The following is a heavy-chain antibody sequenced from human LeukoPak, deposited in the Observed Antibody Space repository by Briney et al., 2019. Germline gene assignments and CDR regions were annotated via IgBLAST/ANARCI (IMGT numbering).Heavy chain of an antibody. V-gene: IGHV1-69*04. CDR2: IIPILGIA. Sequence: ASVKVSCKASGGTFSSYAISWVRQAPGQGLEWMGRIIPILGIANYAQKFQGRVTITADKSTSTAYMELSSLRSEDTAVYYCAREKRNSYGSSGPDYWGQGTLVTVSS. CDR3: AREKRNSYGSSGPDY. J-gene: IGHJ4*02. CDR1: GGTFSSYA. D-gene: IGHD5-18*01.